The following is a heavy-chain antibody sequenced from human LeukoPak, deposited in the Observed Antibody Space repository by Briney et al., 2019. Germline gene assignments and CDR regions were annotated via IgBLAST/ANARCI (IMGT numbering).Heavy chain of an antibody. J-gene: IGHJ4*02. CDR2: IWYDGSKE. V-gene: IGHV3-33*06. Sequence: PGGSLRLSCAASGFSFNIYGMHWVRQAPGKGLEWVAIIWYDGSKEYYADSVKGRFTISRDNSKNTLYLQINSLRAEDTAVYFCVKGGVVTTRSFDSWGQGTLVTVSS. CDR1: GFSFNIYG. CDR3: VKGGVVTTRSFDS. D-gene: IGHD3-3*01.